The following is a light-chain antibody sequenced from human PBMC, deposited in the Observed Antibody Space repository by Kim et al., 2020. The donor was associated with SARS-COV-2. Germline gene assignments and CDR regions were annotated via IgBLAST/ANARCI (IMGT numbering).Light chain of an antibody. CDR3: CSYAGSYTFVL. CDR2: DVS. J-gene: IGLJ2*01. Sequence: QSALTQPRAVSGSPGQSVTISCTGTSSDVGGYNYVSWYQQHPGKAPQLMIYDVSKRPSGVPDRFSGSKSGNTASLTISGLQAEDEADYYCCSYAGSYTFVLFGGGTQLTVL. CDR1: SSDVGGYNY. V-gene: IGLV2-11*01.